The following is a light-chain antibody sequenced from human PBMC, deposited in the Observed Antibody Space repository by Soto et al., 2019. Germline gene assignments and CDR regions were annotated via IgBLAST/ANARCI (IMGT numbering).Light chain of an antibody. CDR2: EVT. V-gene: IGLV2-14*01. Sequence: QSVLTQPASVSGSPGRSITIACTGTSSDVGRFNFVSWFQQHPGKAPKLLIYEVTKRPSGVSNRFSGSKSGNTASLTISGLQTEDEAGYYCSSYTTRCTYVCGTETKFTV. CDR1: SSDVGRFNF. CDR3: SSYTTRCTYV. J-gene: IGLJ1*01.